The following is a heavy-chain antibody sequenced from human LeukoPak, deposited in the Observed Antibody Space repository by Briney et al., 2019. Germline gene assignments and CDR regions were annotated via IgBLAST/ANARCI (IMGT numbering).Heavy chain of an antibody. J-gene: IGHJ3*02. Sequence: GGSLRLSCAASGFTFSSYAMSWVRQAPGKGLEWVSVVSGSGGGTNYADSMKGRFTISRDNSKNTLYLQMNSLRAEDTAIYYCAKDLIVGATADVYDIWGQGTMVTV. CDR2: VSGSGGGT. CDR1: GFTFSSYA. V-gene: IGHV3-23*01. D-gene: IGHD1-26*01. CDR3: AKDLIVGATADVYDI.